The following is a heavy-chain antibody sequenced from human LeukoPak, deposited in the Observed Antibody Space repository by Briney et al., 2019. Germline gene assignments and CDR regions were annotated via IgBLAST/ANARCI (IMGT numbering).Heavy chain of an antibody. V-gene: IGHV1-69*05. CDR1: GGTFSSYA. CDR2: IIPIFGTA. Sequence: ASVKVSCKASGGTFSSYAISWVRQAPGQGLEWMGGIIPIFGTANYAQKFQGRVTITTDESTSTAYMELSSLRSEDTAVYYCARNLAAAGTPAEYFQHWGQGTLVTVSS. D-gene: IGHD6-13*01. CDR3: ARNLAAAGTPAEYFQH. J-gene: IGHJ1*01.